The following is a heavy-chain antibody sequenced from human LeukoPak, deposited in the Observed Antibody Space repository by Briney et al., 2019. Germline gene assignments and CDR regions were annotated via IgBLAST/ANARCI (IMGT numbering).Heavy chain of an antibody. Sequence: SETLSLTCTVSGGSISSGDYYWSWIRQPPGKGLEWIGYIYYSGSTYYNPSLKSRVTISVDTSKNQFSLKLSSVTAADTAVYYCAREVTTVTKGPNRDGMDVWGQGTTVTVSS. CDR3: AREVTTVTKGPNRDGMDV. CDR2: IYYSGST. V-gene: IGHV4-30-4*01. J-gene: IGHJ6*02. D-gene: IGHD4-17*01. CDR1: GGSISSGDYY.